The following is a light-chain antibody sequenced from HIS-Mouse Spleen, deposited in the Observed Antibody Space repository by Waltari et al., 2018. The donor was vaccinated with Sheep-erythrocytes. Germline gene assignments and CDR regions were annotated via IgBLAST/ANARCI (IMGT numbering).Light chain of an antibody. CDR2: DVS. CDR3: CSYAGSYNHV. CDR1: SSDVGGYNY. V-gene: IGLV2-11*01. J-gene: IGLJ1*01. Sequence: QSALTQPRSVSGSPGQSVTISCTGTSSDVGGYNYVSWYQQHPGKAPKLMIYDVSKRPSGFPVRFSGSKSGNPASLTISGLQAEDEADYYCCSYAGSYNHVFATGTKVTVL.